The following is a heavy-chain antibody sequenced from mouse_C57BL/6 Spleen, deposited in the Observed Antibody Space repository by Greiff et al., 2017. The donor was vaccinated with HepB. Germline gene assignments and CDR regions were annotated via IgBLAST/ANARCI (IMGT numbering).Heavy chain of an antibody. CDR3: ARSEDYDGFDY. Sequence: QVQLQQSGAELVKPGASVKISCKASGYAFSSYWMNWVKQRPGKGLEWIGQIYPGDGDTNYNGKFKGKATLTADKSSSTAYMQLSSLTSEDSAVYFCARSEDYDGFDYWGQGTTLTVSS. CDR1: GYAFSSYW. CDR2: IYPGDGDT. V-gene: IGHV1-80*01. J-gene: IGHJ2*01. D-gene: IGHD2-4*01.